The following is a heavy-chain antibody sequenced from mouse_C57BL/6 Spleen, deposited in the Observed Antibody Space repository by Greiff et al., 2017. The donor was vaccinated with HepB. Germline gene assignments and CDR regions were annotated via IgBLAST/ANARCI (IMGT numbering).Heavy chain of an antibody. D-gene: IGHD2-4*01. J-gene: IGHJ4*01. V-gene: IGHV1-69*01. CDR3: ARPRYDYDVGYAMDY. Sequence: QVQLQQPGAELVMPGASVKLSCKASGYTFTSYWMHWVKQRPGQGLEWIGEIDPSDSYTNYNQKFKGKSTLTVDKSSSTAYMQLSSLTSEDSAVYYCARPRYDYDVGYAMDYWGQGTSVTVSS. CDR1: GYTFTSYW. CDR2: IDPSDSYT.